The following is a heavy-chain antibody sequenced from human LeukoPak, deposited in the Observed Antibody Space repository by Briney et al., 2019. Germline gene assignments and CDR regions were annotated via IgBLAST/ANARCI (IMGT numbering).Heavy chain of an antibody. D-gene: IGHD6-13*01. CDR1: GFTFDDYA. V-gene: IGHV3-9*01. J-gene: IGHJ4*02. Sequence: SLRLSCAASGFTFDDYAMHWVRQAPGKGLEWVSGISWNSGSIGYADSVKGRFTISRDNAKNSLYLQMNSLRAEDTALYYCAKGTGYSRPDYFDYWGQGTLVTVSS. CDR3: AKGTGYSRPDYFDY. CDR2: ISWNSGSI.